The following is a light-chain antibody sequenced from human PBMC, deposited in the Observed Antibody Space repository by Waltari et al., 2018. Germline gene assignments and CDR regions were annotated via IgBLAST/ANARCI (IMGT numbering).Light chain of an antibody. J-gene: IGLJ1*01. CDR2: EVS. Sequence: QSALTQLPSASGSPGQSVTISCTATSSAVGAYNYVSWYQQHPGKAPKLMVYEVSKRPSGVPDRFSGSKSGNTASLTVSGLQAEDEADYFCSSYAGSKYVFGTGTKLTVL. CDR1: SSAVGAYNY. V-gene: IGLV2-8*01. CDR3: SSYAGSKYV.